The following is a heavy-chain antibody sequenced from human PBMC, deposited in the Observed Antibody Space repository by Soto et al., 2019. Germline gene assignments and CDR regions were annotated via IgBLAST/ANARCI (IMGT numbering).Heavy chain of an antibody. J-gene: IGHJ4*02. CDR3: ARWGTTGGLDV. CDR2: TSYDGSNN. CDR1: GFTFRSYV. V-gene: IGHV3-33*05. D-gene: IGHD3-16*01. Sequence: QVQLVESGGGVVQPGTSLRLSCVGSGFTFRSYVIHWVRQATGKGLEWVALTSYDGSNNFYGDSVKGRFTISRDNSRNTVELQMYSLRLEDTALYYCARWGTTGGLDVWGQGTLVSVSS.